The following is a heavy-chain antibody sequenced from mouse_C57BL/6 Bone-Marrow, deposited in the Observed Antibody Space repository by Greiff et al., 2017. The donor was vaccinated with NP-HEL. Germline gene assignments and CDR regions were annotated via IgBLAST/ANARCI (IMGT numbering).Heavy chain of an antibody. V-gene: IGHV1-81*01. J-gene: IGHJ2*01. CDR1: GYTFTSYG. Sequence: VKLMESGAELARPGASVKLSCKASGYTFTSYGISWVKQRTGQGLEWIGEIYPRSGNTYYNEKFKGKATLTADKSSSTAYMELRSLTSEDSAVYFCARNGEIYDGYYVNYWGQGTTLTVSS. CDR3: ARNGEIYDGYYVNY. CDR2: IYPRSGNT. D-gene: IGHD2-3*01.